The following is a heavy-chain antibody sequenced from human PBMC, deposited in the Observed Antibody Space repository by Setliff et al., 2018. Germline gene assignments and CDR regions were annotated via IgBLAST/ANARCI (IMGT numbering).Heavy chain of an antibody. V-gene: IGHV5-51*01. D-gene: IGHD1-26*01. CDR1: GYTLTNYW. Sequence: GESLTISCKGSGYTLTNYWIAWVRQMPGKGLEYMGITYPADSDTTYSPSFQGQVTISADKSINTAYLQWSSLKASDTAIYYCARVGPLTDDAFDIWGQGTMVTVSS. J-gene: IGHJ3*02. CDR3: ARVGPLTDDAFDI. CDR2: TYPADSDT.